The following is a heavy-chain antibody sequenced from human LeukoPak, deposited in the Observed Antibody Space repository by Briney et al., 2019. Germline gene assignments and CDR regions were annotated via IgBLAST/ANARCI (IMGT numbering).Heavy chain of an antibody. CDR1: GGSISSYY. J-gene: IGHJ5*02. V-gene: IGHV4-59*01. D-gene: IGHD5-18*01. Sequence: PSETLSLTCTVSGGSISSYYWSWIRQPPGKGLEWIGYIYYRGSTNYNPSLKSRVTISVDTSKNQFSLKLSSVTAADTAVYYCARGGRTYSYGLGPTNWFDPWGQGTLVTVSS. CDR2: IYYRGST. CDR3: ARGGRTYSYGLGPTNWFDP.